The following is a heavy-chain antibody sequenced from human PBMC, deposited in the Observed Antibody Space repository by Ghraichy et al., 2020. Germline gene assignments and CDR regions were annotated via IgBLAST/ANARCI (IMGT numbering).Heavy chain of an antibody. Sequence: SETLSLTCAVSGDSIISNNWWCFVRQPPGKGLEWIGEIFHSGSTNYNPSLKSRITISLDKSKNQFSLKMTSVTAADTAVYYCAREIDQLRYFDSWGQGTLVTVSS. J-gene: IGHJ4*02. CDR2: IFHSGST. CDR1: GDSIISNNW. CDR3: AREIDQLRYFDS. V-gene: IGHV4-4*02. D-gene: IGHD2-2*01.